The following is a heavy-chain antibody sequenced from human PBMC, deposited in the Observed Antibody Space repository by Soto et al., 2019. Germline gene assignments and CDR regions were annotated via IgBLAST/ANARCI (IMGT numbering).Heavy chain of an antibody. CDR3: TKEYIVGTTWGYFES. Sequence: VQLVESGGGVVQPGGSLRLSCEASGFIFSTYGMHWVRQAQGKGLEWVAHISYDGSNEHYADSVKGRFTVSRDNAKNTLSLQLTSLRSEDTAVYYCTKEYIVGTTWGYFESWGQGTLVTVSS. J-gene: IGHJ4*02. D-gene: IGHD1-26*01. CDR2: ISYDGSNE. CDR1: GFIFSTYG. V-gene: IGHV3-30*18.